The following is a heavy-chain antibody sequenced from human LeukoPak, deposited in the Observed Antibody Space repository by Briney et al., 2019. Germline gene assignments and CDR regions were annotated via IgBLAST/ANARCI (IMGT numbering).Heavy chain of an antibody. CDR3: ARVSSTARPY. Sequence: ASVKVSCKASGYTLTSYAMNWVRQAPGQGLEWLGWINTNTGNPTYAQGFTGRFVFSLDTSVSTAYLQISSLQAEDTAVYYCARVSSTARPYWGQGTLVTVSS. D-gene: IGHD2-15*01. CDR1: GYTLTSYA. J-gene: IGHJ4*02. V-gene: IGHV7-4-1*02. CDR2: INTNTGNP.